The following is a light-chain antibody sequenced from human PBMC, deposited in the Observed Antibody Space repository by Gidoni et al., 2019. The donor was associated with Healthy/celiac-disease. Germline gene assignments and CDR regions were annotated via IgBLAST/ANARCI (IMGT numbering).Light chain of an antibody. CDR2: DDS. CDR3: QVWDSSSDHWV. CDR1: SIGSKS. J-gene: IGLJ3*02. Sequence: SIVLTMPPPVSVAPGKTARITCGGNSIGSKSVHWYQQKPGQAPVLVVYDDSDRPSGIPERFSGSNSGNTATLTISRVEAGDEADYYCQVWDSSSDHWVFGGGTKLTVL. V-gene: IGLV3-21*03.